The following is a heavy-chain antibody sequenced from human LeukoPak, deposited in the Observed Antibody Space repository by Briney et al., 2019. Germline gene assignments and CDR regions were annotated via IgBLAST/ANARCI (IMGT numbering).Heavy chain of an antibody. V-gene: IGHV3-30-3*01. D-gene: IGHD3-22*01. J-gene: IGHJ4*02. CDR3: AREDTMIARRGGLGY. CDR2: ISYDGSNK. CDR1: GFTFSSYA. Sequence: GGSLRPSCAASGFTFSSYAMHWVRQAPGKGLEWVAVISYDGSNKYYADSVKGRFTISRDNSKNTLYLQMNSLRAEDTAVYYCAREDTMIARRGGLGYWGQGTLVTVSS.